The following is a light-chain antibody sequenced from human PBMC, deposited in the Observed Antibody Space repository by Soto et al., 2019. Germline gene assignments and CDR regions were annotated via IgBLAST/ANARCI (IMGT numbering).Light chain of an antibody. V-gene: IGKV3-11*01. Sequence: EVVLTQSPDTLSLSPGETATLSCRAIQSVDRYVALYQQKVGQAPKHLIYDEYSRATGVGARFTGSGSATDFSLTITSLEPEDFAVYYCRQRGKWPSTFGPGTQVEMK. CDR2: DEY. J-gene: IGKJ2*02. CDR1: QSVDRY. CDR3: RQRGKWPST.